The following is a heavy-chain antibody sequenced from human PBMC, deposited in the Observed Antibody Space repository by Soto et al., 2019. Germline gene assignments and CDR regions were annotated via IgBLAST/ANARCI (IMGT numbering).Heavy chain of an antibody. CDR3: TTEILTTTWIWFAP. V-gene: IGHV3-15*01. Sequence: VGSLRLSCASSVFTFSNAWMSCVRHAPGKWLEWVGRIKSKTDGGTTDYAAPVKGRFTIPRDDSKNTLYLQMNSLKTEDTAVYYCTTEILTTTWIWFAPWAQGTRVTVS. D-gene: IGHD4-4*01. J-gene: IGHJ5*02. CDR1: VFTFSNAW. CDR2: IKSKTDGGTT.